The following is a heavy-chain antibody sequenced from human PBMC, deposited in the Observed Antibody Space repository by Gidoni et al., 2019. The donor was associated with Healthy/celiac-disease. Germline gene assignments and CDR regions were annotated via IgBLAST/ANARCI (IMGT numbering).Heavy chain of an antibody. Sequence: QVQLVQSGAEVKKPGASVKVSCKASGYTFTRYGNSWVRQAPGQGLEWMGWIRAYNGNTNYAQTLQGRVTMTTDTSTSTAYMELRSLRSDDTAVYYCARAEYYDFWSGYFPPPDYWGQGTLVTVSS. CDR2: IRAYNGNT. D-gene: IGHD3-3*01. J-gene: IGHJ4*02. V-gene: IGHV1-18*01. CDR3: ARAEYYDFWSGYFPPPDY. CDR1: GYTFTRYG.